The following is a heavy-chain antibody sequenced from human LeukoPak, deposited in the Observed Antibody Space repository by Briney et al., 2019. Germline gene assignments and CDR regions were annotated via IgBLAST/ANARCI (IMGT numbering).Heavy chain of an antibody. Sequence: SETLSLTCAVYGGSFSGYYWSWIRQPPGKGLEWIGEINRSGSTNYNPSLKSRVTISVDTSKSQFSLKLTSVTAADTAVYYCARDSSPDWYFDLWGRGTLVTVSS. CDR2: INRSGST. CDR3: ARDSSPDWYFDL. CDR1: GGSFSGYY. J-gene: IGHJ2*01. V-gene: IGHV4-34*01.